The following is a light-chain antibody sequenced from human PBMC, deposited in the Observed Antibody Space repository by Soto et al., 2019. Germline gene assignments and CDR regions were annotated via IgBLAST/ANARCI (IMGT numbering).Light chain of an antibody. CDR2: DAS. V-gene: IGKV1-5*01. CDR1: QSISSW. Sequence: DIQMTQSPSTLSASVGDRVTITCRASQSISSWLAWYQQKPGKAPKLLIYDASSLKSGVPSRFSGSGSGTEFTLTISILQPDDFATYSCQQYNSYSPAWTFGQGTKVESK. CDR3: QQYNSYSPAWT. J-gene: IGKJ1*01.